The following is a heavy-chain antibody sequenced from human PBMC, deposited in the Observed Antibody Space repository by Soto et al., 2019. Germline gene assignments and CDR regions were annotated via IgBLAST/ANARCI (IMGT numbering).Heavy chain of an antibody. CDR2: LSGSGGDT. CDR3: AKRGGYDYVWKSYRPDY. J-gene: IGHJ4*02. CDR1: GFTFSSYA. Sequence: EVQLLESGGDLVQPGRSLRLSCVASGFTFSSYAMSWVRQAPGKGLEWVSTLSGSGGDTYYADSVNGRFTISRDKSKNTLYLQMDRLRVEDTAVYYCAKRGGYDYVWKSYRPDYWGQGTLVTVSS. V-gene: IGHV3-23*01. D-gene: IGHD3-16*02.